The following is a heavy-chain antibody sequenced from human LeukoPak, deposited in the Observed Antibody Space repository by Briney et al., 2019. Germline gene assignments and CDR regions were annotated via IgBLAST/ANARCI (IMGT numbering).Heavy chain of an antibody. CDR2: IYYSGST. CDR3: ARTKPSPYYSGSGYHFDY. J-gene: IGHJ4*02. CDR1: GVSISSGGYY. Sequence: SQTLSLTCTVSGVSISSGGYYWSWLRQHPGKGLEWIGDIYYSGSTYYNPSPKSRVAMSVDTSKNQFSLKLSSVTAADTAVYYCARTKPSPYYSGSGYHFDYWGQGTLVTVSS. V-gene: IGHV4-31*03. D-gene: IGHD3-10*01.